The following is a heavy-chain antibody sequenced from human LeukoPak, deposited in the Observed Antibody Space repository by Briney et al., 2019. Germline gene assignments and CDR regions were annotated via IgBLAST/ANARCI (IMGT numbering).Heavy chain of an antibody. D-gene: IGHD2-21*02. J-gene: IGHJ6*02. CDR1: GYTFTGYY. V-gene: IGHV1-2*02. CDR2: INPNSGGT. Sequence: ASVKVSCKASGYTFTGYYMHWVRQAPGQGLEWMGWINPNSGGTNYAQKFQGRVTMTEDTSTDTAYMELSSLRSEDTAVYYCATAGDPYYYYGMDVWGQGTTVTVSS. CDR3: ATAGDPYYYYGMDV.